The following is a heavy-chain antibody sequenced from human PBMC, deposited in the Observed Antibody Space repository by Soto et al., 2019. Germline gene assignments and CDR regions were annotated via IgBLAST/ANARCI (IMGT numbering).Heavy chain of an antibody. CDR2: IDSSGST. Sequence: SETLSLTCTVSCDSISNGDYYWSWIRQPPGRGLEWIGYIDSSGSTYYNPSLKSRLTMSVDMSKNQFSLRLTSVTAADTAVYYCASRYLYWGQGLLVTVPS. D-gene: IGHD3-16*02. J-gene: IGHJ4*02. CDR1: CDSISNGDYY. V-gene: IGHV4-30-4*01. CDR3: ASRYLY.